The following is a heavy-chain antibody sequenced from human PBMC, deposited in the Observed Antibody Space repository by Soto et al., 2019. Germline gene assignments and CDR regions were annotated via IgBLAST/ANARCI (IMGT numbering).Heavy chain of an antibody. CDR2: ISGSGGST. Sequence: EVQLLESGGGLVQPGGSLRLSCAASGFTFSSYAMSWVRQAPGKGLEWVSAISGSGGSTYYADSVKGRFTISRDNSKNTLYLQMNSLRAEDTAVYYCAKDQGKRGSGSLYYMDVWGKGTTVTVSS. D-gene: IGHD3-10*01. CDR3: AKDQGKRGSGSLYYMDV. CDR1: GFTFSSYA. V-gene: IGHV3-23*01. J-gene: IGHJ6*03.